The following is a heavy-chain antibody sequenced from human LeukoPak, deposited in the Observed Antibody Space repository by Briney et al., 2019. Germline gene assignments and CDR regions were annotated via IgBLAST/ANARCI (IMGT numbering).Heavy chain of an antibody. D-gene: IGHD2-2*01. CDR2: INPSGGST. CDR1: GYTFTSYY. Sequence: ASVKVSCKASGYTFTSYYMHWVRQAPGQGLEWMGIINPSGGSTSYAQKFQGRVTMTRDTSTSTVYMELSSLRSEDTAVYYCARVPALTVTPEHDAFNIWGQGTMVTVSS. J-gene: IGHJ3*02. CDR3: ARVPALTVTPEHDAFNI. V-gene: IGHV1-46*01.